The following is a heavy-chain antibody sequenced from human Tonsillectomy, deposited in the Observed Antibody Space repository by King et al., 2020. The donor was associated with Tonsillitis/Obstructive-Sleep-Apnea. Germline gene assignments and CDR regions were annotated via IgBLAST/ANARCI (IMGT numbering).Heavy chain of an antibody. CDR1: GLPFSSSA. D-gene: IGHD3-16*01. V-gene: IGHV3-23*04. CDR2: ITGSGHTT. CDR3: ARDLLMRAAN. J-gene: IGHJ1*01. Sequence: QLVESGGGLVQPGGSLRLSCAASGLPFSSSAMSWVRQPPGKGLGWVSAITGSGHTTDYDDSVKGRFIIPRGNSKNTLFLQMNSMSAAETAVDFCARDLLMRAANCGPGALFTVSS.